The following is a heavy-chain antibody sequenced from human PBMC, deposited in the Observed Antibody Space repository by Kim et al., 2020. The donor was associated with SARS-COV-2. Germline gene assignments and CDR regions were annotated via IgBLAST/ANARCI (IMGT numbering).Heavy chain of an antibody. D-gene: IGHD6-19*01. J-gene: IGHJ4*02. V-gene: IGHV5-10-1*01. CDR2: YT. CDR3: ARTSPSGGGY. Sequence: YTNYSPSFQGHVTISADKSISTAYLQWSSLKASDTAMYYCARTSPSGGGYWGQGTLVTVSS.